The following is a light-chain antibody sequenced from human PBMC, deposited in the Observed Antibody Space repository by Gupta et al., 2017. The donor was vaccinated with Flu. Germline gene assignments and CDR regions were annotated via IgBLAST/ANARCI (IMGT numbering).Light chain of an antibody. J-gene: IGLJ1*01. CDR1: NNDVGRSNH. Sequence: QSAPTQPRSVSGSPGQSVTISCTGSNNDVGRSNHVSWYEQRPGKAPKLILYDVTERPSGVPDRFSGSKSGNTASLTISGLQADDEADYFCSSYAGRVTWVFGTGTTVTVL. CDR3: SSYAGRVTWV. V-gene: IGLV2-11*01. CDR2: DVT.